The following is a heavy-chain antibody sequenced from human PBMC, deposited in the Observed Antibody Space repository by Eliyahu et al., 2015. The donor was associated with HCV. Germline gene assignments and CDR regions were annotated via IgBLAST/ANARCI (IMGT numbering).Heavy chain of an antibody. V-gene: IGHV4-34*01. CDR2: INHSGST. D-gene: IGHD2-2*01. CDR1: GGSFSGYY. CDR3: ARGGGADIVVVPAAVPYPIFDY. J-gene: IGHJ4*02. Sequence: QVQLQQWGAGLLKPSETLSLTCAVYGGSFSGYYWSWTRQPPGKGLEWIGEINHSGSTNYNPSLKSRVTISVDTSKNQFSLKLSSVTAADTAVYYCARGGGADIVVVPAAVPYPIFDYWGQGTLVTVSS.